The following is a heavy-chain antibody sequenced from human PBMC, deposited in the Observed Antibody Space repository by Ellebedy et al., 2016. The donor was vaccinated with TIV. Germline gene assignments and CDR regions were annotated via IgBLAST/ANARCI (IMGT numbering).Heavy chain of an antibody. CDR1: GYTFTGYY. V-gene: IGHV1-2*02. D-gene: IGHD4-17*01. Sequence: ASVKVSXXASGYTFTGYYMHWVRQAPGQGLEWMGWINPNSGGTNYAQKFQGRVTMTRDTSISTAYMELSRLRSDDTAVYYCARTDYGDYERPYYYDGMDVWGQGTTVTVSS. J-gene: IGHJ6*02. CDR2: INPNSGGT. CDR3: ARTDYGDYERPYYYDGMDV.